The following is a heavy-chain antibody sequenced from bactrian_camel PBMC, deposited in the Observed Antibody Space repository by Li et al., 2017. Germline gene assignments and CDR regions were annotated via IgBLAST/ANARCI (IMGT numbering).Heavy chain of an antibody. CDR2: ISRDGMT. D-gene: IGHD6*01. CDR1: GAYGTYC. J-gene: IGHJ4*01. CDR3: AKGDRSYGDSCRNKF. Sequence: HVQLVESGGGSVEAGGSLRLSCAASGAYGTYCQAWFRQSPGKQREGIAAISRDGMTSYADSVKGRFRISKDNAQNMLYLQMDNLKPEDTAMYYCAKGDRSYGDSCRNKFWGQGTQVTVS. V-gene: IGHV3S53*01.